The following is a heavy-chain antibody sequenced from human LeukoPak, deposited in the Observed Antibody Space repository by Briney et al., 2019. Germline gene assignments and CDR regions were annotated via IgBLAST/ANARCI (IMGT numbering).Heavy chain of an antibody. V-gene: IGHV4-34*01. CDR2: INHSGST. D-gene: IGHD3-22*01. J-gene: IGHJ4*02. CDR1: GGSFSGYY. CDR3: ASLDSSYYYDSSGYYYQPDY. Sequence: SETLSLTCAVYGGSFSGYYWSWIRQPPGKGLEWIGEINHSGSTNYNPSLKSRVTISVDTSKNQFSLKLSSVTAADTAVYYCASLDSSYYYDSSGYYYQPDYWGQGTLVTVSS.